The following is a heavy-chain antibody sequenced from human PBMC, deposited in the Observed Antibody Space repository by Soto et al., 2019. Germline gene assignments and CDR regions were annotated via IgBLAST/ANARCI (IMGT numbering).Heavy chain of an antibody. V-gene: IGHV3-66*01. CDR1: GFTVSSNY. Sequence: GGSLRLSCAASGFTVSSNYMSWVRQAPGKGLEWVSVIYSGGSTYYADSVKGRFTISRDNSKNTLYLQMNSLRAEDTAVYYCARSNNSGYDWVGGYYFEYWGQGTLVTVSS. CDR3: ARSNNSGYDWVGGYYFEY. J-gene: IGHJ4*02. D-gene: IGHD5-12*01. CDR2: IYSGGST.